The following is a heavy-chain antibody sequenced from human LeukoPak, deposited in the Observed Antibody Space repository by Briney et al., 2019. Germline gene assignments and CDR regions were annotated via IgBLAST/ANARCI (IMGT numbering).Heavy chain of an antibody. V-gene: IGHV3-21*01. CDR3: ARDGDYDLGSGYDY. J-gene: IGHJ4*02. CDR1: GFTFSSYA. CDR2: ISSSSSYI. Sequence: GGSLRLSCAASGFTFSSYAMSWVRQAPGKGLEWVSSISSSSSYIYYADSVKGRFTISRDNAKNSLYLQMNSLRAEDTAVYYCARDGDYDLGSGYDYWGQGTLVTVSS. D-gene: IGHD3-3*01.